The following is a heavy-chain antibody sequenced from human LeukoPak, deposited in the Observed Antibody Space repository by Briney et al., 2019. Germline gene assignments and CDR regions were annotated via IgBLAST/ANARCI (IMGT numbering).Heavy chain of an antibody. V-gene: IGHV1-2*02. D-gene: IGHD3-3*01. J-gene: IGHJ5*02. CDR3: ARDHEETIFGVVIIENWFDP. CDR1: GYTFTGYY. CDR2: INPNSGGT. Sequence: ASVKVSCKASGYTFTGYYMHWVRQAPGQGLEWMGWINPNSGGTNYAQKFQGRVTMTRDTSISTAYMELSRLRSDDTAVYYCARDHEETIFGVVIIENWFDPWGQGTLVTVSS.